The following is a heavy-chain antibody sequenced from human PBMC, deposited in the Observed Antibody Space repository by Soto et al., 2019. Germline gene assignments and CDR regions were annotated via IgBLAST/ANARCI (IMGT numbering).Heavy chain of an antibody. J-gene: IGHJ6*02. Sequence: AGPMCLTGVFSDRSLRGQCVSWIRQPPGKGREWRGEIIPTGATTYNPSLKGRLTISPDTSKNQFSLNLSSVSAADTAVYYCARGGITMAWNYYYYGMDVWGQGTKVTVSS. CDR1: DRSLRGQC. V-gene: IGHV4-34*01. D-gene: IGHD3-10*01. CDR3: ARGGITMAWNYYYYGMDV. CDR2: IIPTGAT.